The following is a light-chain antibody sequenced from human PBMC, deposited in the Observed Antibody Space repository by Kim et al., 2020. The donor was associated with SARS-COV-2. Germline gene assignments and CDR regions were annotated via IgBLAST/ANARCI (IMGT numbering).Light chain of an antibody. CDR3: QQSYTTPFT. CDR2: AAS. V-gene: IGKV1-39*01. J-gene: IGKJ3*01. CDR1: QTIGSY. Sequence: ASVGDRVTITCLASQTIGSYLAWYQQKPGKAPNLLLYAASTLHSGVPSRFSGSGSGTDFTLTISSLQPEDFATYYCQQSYTTPFTFGPGTKVDIK.